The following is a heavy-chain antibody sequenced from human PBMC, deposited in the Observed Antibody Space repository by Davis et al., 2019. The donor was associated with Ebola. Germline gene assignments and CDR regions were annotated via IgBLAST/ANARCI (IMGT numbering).Heavy chain of an antibody. V-gene: IGHV3-15*01. CDR2: IKSKTDGGTT. CDR1: GFTFSNAW. J-gene: IGHJ4*02. Sequence: GESLKIPCAASGFTFSNAWMSWVRQAPGKGLEWVGRIKSKTDGGTTDYAAPVKGRFTISRDDSKNTLYLQMNSLKTEDTAVYYCTTWWQLVDYWGQGTLVTVSS. CDR3: TTWWQLVDY. D-gene: IGHD2-15*01.